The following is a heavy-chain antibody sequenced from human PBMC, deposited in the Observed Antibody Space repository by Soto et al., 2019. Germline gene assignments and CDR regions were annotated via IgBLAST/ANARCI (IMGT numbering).Heavy chain of an antibody. J-gene: IGHJ6*02. CDR1: GYTFTSYG. V-gene: IGHV1-18*01. D-gene: IGHD6-13*01. CDR2: ISAYNGNT. Sequence: ASVNVSCRASGYTFTSYGISWVRQAPGQGLEWMGCISAYNGNTNYAQKLQGRVTMTTDTSTSTAYMELRSLRSDDTAVYYCARYMGYSSSWYVADYYYGMDVWGQGTTVTVSS. CDR3: ARYMGYSSSWYVADYYYGMDV.